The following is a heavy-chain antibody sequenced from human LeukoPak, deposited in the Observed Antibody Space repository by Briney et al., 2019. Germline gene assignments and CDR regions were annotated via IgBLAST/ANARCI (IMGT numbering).Heavy chain of an antibody. D-gene: IGHD3-22*01. Sequence: GGSLRLSCSASGFSFNNAWMNWVRQTPGKGLEWVGQIKSKTDGGTTNYAAPVRGRFFISRDDSVTTVYLQMNSLKPEDTGVYYCAKGGYYYDSSGYPRAPPKDAFDIWGQGTMVTVSS. J-gene: IGHJ3*02. V-gene: IGHV3-15*01. CDR3: AKGGYYYDSSGYPRAPPKDAFDI. CDR2: IKSKTDGGTT. CDR1: GFSFNNAW.